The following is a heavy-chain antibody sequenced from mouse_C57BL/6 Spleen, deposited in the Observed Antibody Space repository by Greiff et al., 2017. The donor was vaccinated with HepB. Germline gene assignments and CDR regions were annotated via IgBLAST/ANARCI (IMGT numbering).Heavy chain of an antibody. CDR1: GYTFTSYW. V-gene: IGHV1-55*01. Sequence: QVQLQQPGAELVKPGASVKMSCKASGYTFTSYWITWVKQRPGQGLEWIGDIYPGSGSTNYNEKFKSKATLTVDTSSSTAYMQLCSLTSEDSAVYYCARHGSSYGWFAYWGKGTLVTVSA. J-gene: IGHJ3*01. D-gene: IGHD1-1*01. CDR3: ARHGSSYGWFAY. CDR2: IYPGSGST.